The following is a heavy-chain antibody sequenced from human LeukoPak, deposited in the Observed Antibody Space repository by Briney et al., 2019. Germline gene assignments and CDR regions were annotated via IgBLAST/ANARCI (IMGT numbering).Heavy chain of an antibody. CDR2: ITSSGRTM. CDR1: GFTFKDFE. CDR3: ARERASSSNSWLGVFGY. V-gene: IGHV3-48*03. Sequence: PGGSLRLSCVTSGFTFKDFEINWARQAPGKGLEWIACITSSGRTMYYADSVRGRFTISRDNANNSLFLQMNGLRVEDTAVYYCARERASSSNSWLGVFGYWGQGTPVTVSS. J-gene: IGHJ4*02. D-gene: IGHD3-10*01.